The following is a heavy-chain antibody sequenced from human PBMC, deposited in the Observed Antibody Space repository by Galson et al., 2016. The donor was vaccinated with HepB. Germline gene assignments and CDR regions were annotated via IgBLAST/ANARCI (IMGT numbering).Heavy chain of an antibody. V-gene: IGHV6-1*01. J-gene: IGHJ3*01. CDR3: TRAAENWDGMWRNGFAV. D-gene: IGHD1-1*01. CDR2: TYYRSKWFN. Sequence: CAISGDSVSNVNSAWAWVRQSPSRGLEWLGGTYYRSKWFNHYAVSVKSRMTINADTSNNQFSLQLESVTLGDTAVYYCTRAAENWDGMWRNGFAVWGQGTVVTVS. CDR1: GDSVSNVNSA.